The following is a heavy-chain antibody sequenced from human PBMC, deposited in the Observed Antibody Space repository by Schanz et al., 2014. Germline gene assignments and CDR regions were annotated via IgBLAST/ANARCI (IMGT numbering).Heavy chain of an antibody. D-gene: IGHD6-13*01. J-gene: IGHJ4*02. CDR3: ASSGAGYSSSWDFDY. CDR2: ISAYNGNT. CDR1: GYTFNNYTYV. Sequence: QVLQVQSGSELKKPGTSVKVSCKASGYTFNNYTYVMIWVRQAPGQGLEWMGWISAYNGNTNYAQKLQGRVTMTTDTSTSTAYMELRSLRSDDTAVYYCASSGAGYSSSWDFDYWGQGTLVTVSS. V-gene: IGHV1-18*01.